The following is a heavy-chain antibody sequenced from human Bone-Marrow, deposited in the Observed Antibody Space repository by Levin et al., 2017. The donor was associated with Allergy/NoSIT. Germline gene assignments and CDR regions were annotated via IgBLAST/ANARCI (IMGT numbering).Heavy chain of an antibody. Sequence: GGSLRLSCAASGFTFSSFAMNWVRQAPGKGLEWVSSITSTGGATYYADSVKGRFTISRDNSKNTLYLQMTGLTAADTAVYYCAKGSQAGAWYSWFEPWGQGTLVTVSS. J-gene: IGHJ5*02. CDR2: ITSTGGAT. V-gene: IGHV3-23*01. CDR1: GFTFSSFA. CDR3: AKGSQAGAWYSWFEP. D-gene: IGHD3-10*01.